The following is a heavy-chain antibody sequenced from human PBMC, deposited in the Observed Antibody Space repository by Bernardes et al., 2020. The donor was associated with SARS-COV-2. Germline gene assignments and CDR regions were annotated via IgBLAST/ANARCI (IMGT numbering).Heavy chain of an antibody. J-gene: IGHJ4*02. D-gene: IGHD3-22*01. CDR1: GFTFSSYS. CDR2: ISGSGGST. Sequence: GGSLRLSCSASGFTFSSYSMHWVRQAPGKGLEWVSAISGSGGSTYYADSVKGRFTISRDNSKNTLYLQMNSLRAEDTAVYYCALCSGYYYAPNYWGQGTLVTVSS. CDR3: ALCSGYYYAPNY. V-gene: IGHV3-23*01.